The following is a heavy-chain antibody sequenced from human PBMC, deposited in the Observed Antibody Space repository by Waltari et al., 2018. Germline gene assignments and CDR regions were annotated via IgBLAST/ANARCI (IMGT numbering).Heavy chain of an antibody. Sequence: QVQLQESGPGLVKPSETLSLTCAVYGYSISSGYYWGWIRQPPGKGLEWIGSIYHSGSTYYNPSLKSRVTISVDTSKNQFSLKLSSVTAADTAVYYCARGNGNFDYWGQGTLVTVSS. CDR1: GYSISSGYY. D-gene: IGHD1-26*01. V-gene: IGHV4-38-2*01. CDR3: ARGNGNFDY. CDR2: IYHSGST. J-gene: IGHJ4*02.